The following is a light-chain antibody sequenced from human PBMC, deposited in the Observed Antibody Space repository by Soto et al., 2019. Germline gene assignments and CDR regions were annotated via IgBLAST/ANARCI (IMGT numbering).Light chain of an antibody. CDR3: QQYGSSPPLT. Sequence: EIVLTQSPGTLSLSPGERATLSCRASQSISSNYLAWYQQKPGQAPRLVIYGASSRATGIPARFSGSGSGTDFTLTISRLEPEDFAVYYCQQYGSSPPLTFGGGTKVEIK. CDR1: QSISSNY. J-gene: IGKJ4*01. CDR2: GAS. V-gene: IGKV3-20*01.